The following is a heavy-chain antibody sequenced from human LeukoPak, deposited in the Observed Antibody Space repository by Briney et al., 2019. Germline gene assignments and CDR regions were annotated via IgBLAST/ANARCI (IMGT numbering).Heavy chain of an antibody. D-gene: IGHD3-22*01. V-gene: IGHV3-23*05. J-gene: IGHJ4*02. CDR1: RFMFSRYA. CDR2: ISTATDT. Sequence: GGSLRLSCAASRFMFSRYAMSWVRQAPGKGLGWVSSISTATDTYYADSGQGRFSISRDNSNNTHYLQMNSLRGEDTAVYYCAKGGMSSRGLGDWGQGTLVTVSS. CDR3: AKGGMSSRGLGD.